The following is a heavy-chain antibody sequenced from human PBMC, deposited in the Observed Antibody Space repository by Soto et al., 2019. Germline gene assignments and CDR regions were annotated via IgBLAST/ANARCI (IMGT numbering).Heavy chain of an antibody. CDR1: GFTFRNYW. CDR2: INSDGSST. Sequence: EVQLLESGGGLVQPGGSLRLSCAASGFTFRNYWMHWVRQAPGKGLVWVSRINSDGSSTNYADSVKGRFTISRDNAKNTLYLQMNSLRVEDTAVYYCARSVDSAPYYYYGMDLWGQGTTVTVSS. D-gene: IGHD5-18*01. CDR3: ARSVDSAPYYYYGMDL. V-gene: IGHV3-74*02. J-gene: IGHJ6*02.